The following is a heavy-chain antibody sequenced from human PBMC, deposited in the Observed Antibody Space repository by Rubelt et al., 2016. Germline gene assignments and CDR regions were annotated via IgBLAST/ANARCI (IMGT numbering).Heavy chain of an antibody. CDR3: ASPWFGELLSPHYYYYGMDV. D-gene: IGHD3-10*01. CDR1: GYTFTSYG. V-gene: IGHV1-69*13. Sequence: QVQLVQSGAEVKKPGASVKVSCKASGYTFTSYGISWVRQAPGQGLEWMGGIIPIFGTANYAQKFQGRVTITADESTSTAYMELSSLRSEDTAVYYCASPWFGELLSPHYYYYGMDVWGQGTTVTVSS. CDR2: IIPIFGTA. J-gene: IGHJ6*02.